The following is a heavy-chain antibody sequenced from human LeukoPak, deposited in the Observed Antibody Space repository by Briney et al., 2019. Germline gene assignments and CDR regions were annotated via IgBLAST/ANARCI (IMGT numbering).Heavy chain of an antibody. J-gene: IGHJ5*02. D-gene: IGHD6-13*01. CDR2: IYYSGST. V-gene: IGHV4-39*07. Sequence: SETLSLTCTVSGGSISSSSYYWGWIRQPPGKGLEWIGSIYYSGSTYYNPSLKSRVTTSVDTSKNQFSLKLNSVTAADTAVYYCARRESVAGQGSWFDPWGQGILVTVSS. CDR1: GGSISSSSYY. CDR3: ARRESVAGQGSWFDP.